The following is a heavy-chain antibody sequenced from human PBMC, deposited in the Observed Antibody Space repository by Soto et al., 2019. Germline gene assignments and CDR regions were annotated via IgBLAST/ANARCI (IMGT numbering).Heavy chain of an antibody. CDR3: VRNGYYSLDY. CDR2: IHHSGGT. CDR1: GDSISSHDW. D-gene: IGHD3-3*01. V-gene: IGHV4-4*02. Sequence: QAQLQESGPGLVKPSGTLSLTCAVSGDSISSHDWWSWVRQPPNKGLEWIAEIHHSGGTNYNPSLMSRATISVDNSKNQFSLKLISATAADTAVYYCVRNGYYSLDYWGQGTLVSVSS. J-gene: IGHJ4*02.